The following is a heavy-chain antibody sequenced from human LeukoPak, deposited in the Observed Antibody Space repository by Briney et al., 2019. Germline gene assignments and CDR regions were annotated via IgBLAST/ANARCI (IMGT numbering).Heavy chain of an antibody. CDR1: GFTFNDAW. D-gene: IGHD5-12*01. V-gene: IGHV3-30*18. CDR2: VSYDGSNK. Sequence: PGGSLRLSCAASGFTFNDAWMSWVRQAPGKGLEWVAVVSYDGSNKYIADSVKGRFTISRDNSKNTPYLQMNSLRAEDTSMYYCAKESVAKTFDYWGQGTLVTVSS. CDR3: AKESVAKTFDY. J-gene: IGHJ4*02.